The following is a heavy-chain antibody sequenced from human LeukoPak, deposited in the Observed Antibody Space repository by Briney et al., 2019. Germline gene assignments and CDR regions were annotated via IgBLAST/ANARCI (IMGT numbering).Heavy chain of an antibody. CDR2: ISSSSSYI. J-gene: IGHJ4*02. Sequence: GGSLRLSCVASGFTFSSYTMNWVRQAPGRGLEWVSSISSSSSYIYYADSVKGRFTISRDNAKNSLYLQMNSLRAEDTAVYYCAREEQLVRSADYWGQGTLVTVSS. CDR1: GFTFSSYT. CDR3: AREEQLVRSADY. D-gene: IGHD6-6*01. V-gene: IGHV3-21*01.